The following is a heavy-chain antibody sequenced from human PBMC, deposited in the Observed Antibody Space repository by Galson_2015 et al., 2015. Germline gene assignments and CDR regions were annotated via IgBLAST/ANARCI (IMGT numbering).Heavy chain of an antibody. CDR1: GDSVSSNSAA. CDR3: ARCSAVAGTRSFDY. CDR2: TYYRSKWYN. Sequence: CAISGDSVSSNSAAWNWIRQSPSRGLEWLGRTYYRSKWYNDYAVSVKSRITINPDTSKNQFSLQLNSVTPEDTAVYYCARCSAVAGTRSFDYWGQGTLVTVSS. V-gene: IGHV6-1*01. D-gene: IGHD6-19*01. J-gene: IGHJ4*02.